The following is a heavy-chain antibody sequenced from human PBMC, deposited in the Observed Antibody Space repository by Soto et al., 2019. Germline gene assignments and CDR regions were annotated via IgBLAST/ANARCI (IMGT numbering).Heavy chain of an antibody. CDR2: IYYSGST. Sequence: PSETLSLTCTVSGGSISSYYWSWIRQPPGKGLEWIGYIYYSGSTNYNPSLKSRVTISVDTSKNQSSLKLSSVTAADTAVYYCVRAEGTMIIGYWGQGTLVTVSS. D-gene: IGHD3-22*01. CDR1: GGSISSYY. J-gene: IGHJ4*02. CDR3: VRAEGTMIIGY. V-gene: IGHV4-59*01.